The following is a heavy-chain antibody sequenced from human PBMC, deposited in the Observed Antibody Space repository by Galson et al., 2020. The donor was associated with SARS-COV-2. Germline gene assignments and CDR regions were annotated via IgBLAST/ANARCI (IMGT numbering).Heavy chain of an antibody. J-gene: IGHJ3*02. CDR3: AREVAVLDAFDI. CDR1: GFTFSSYA. D-gene: IGHD6-19*01. V-gene: IGHV3-30*01. CDR2: ISYDGSNK. Sequence: GGSLRLSCAASGFTFSSYAMHWVRQAPGKGLEWVAVISYDGSNKYYADSVKGRFTISRDNSKNTLYLQMNSLRAEDTAVYYCAREVAVLDAFDIWGQGTMVTVSS.